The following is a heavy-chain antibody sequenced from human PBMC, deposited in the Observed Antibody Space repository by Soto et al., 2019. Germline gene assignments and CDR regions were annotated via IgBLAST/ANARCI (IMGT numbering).Heavy chain of an antibody. D-gene: IGHD6-6*01. CDR1: GFTFSSYS. J-gene: IGHJ4*02. Sequence: EVQLVESGGGPVKPGGSMRLSCAASGFTFSSYSMNWVRQAPGKGLEWVSSISSSSSYIYYADSVKGRFTISRDNAKNSLHLQMNSLRAEDTAVYYCARDVYSSSRYFDYWGQGTLVTVSS. CDR3: ARDVYSSSRYFDY. CDR2: ISSSSSYI. V-gene: IGHV3-21*01.